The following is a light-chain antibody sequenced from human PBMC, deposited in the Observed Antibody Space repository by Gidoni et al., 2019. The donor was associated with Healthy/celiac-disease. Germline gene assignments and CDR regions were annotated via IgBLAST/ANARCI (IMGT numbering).Light chain of an antibody. CDR3: QSFDSGLSGPVV. J-gene: IGLJ2*01. Sequence: QSVLTQPPSVSGAPGQRVTISCTGASSNIGAGYDLHWYQQLPGSAPKLLIFANNNRPSGVPDRFSSSKSGDSASLAITGLQAEDEADYYCQSFDSGLSGPVVFGGGTKLTVL. CDR2: ANN. V-gene: IGLV1-40*01. CDR1: SSNIGAGYD.